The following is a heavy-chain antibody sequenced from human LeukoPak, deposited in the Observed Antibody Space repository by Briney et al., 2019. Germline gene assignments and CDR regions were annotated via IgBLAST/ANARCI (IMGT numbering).Heavy chain of an antibody. CDR3: SSLDAYAFDI. J-gene: IGHJ3*02. D-gene: IGHD3-16*02. CDR1: GFTFSSHA. V-gene: IGHV3-23*01. CDR2: ISGSGGST. Sequence: GGSLRLTCAASGFTFSSHAMSWVRQAPGKGLEWVSTISGSGGSTYYADFVKGRFTLSRDNSKNTLYLQMNSLRAEDTAVYYCSSLDAYAFDIWGQGTMVTVSS.